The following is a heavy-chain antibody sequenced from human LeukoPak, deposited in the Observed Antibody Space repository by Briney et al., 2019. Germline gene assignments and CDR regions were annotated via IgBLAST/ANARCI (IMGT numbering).Heavy chain of an antibody. J-gene: IGHJ6*02. Sequence: GRCLTPSCAASALTFTTYWIGWVRQPAGEWMEWDSAIIGGGERTFYADSVAGRCTVSRDNAKNTLYLQMNSLRPEDTDEYYCARYCVTTNCDVSSHYGMDVWGQGTTVSVSS. V-gene: IGHV3-23*01. D-gene: IGHD2-2*01. CDR2: IIGGGERT. CDR1: ALTFTTYW. CDR3: ARYCVTTNCDVSSHYGMDV.